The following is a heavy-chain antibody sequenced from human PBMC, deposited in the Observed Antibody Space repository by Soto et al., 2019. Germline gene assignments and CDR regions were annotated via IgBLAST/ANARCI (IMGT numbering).Heavy chain of an antibody. Sequence: QVQLQESGPGLVKPSQTLSLTCTVSGGSISSGGYYWSWIRQHPGKGLEWIGYIYYSGSTYYNPSLKCRVNISLDTSKNQSSLKLSSVTAADTAVYYCARVSGRGRSNWFDPWGQATLVTVSS. CDR1: GGSISSGGYY. CDR3: ARVSGRGRSNWFDP. V-gene: IGHV4-31*03. CDR2: IYYSGST. D-gene: IGHD3-16*01. J-gene: IGHJ5*02.